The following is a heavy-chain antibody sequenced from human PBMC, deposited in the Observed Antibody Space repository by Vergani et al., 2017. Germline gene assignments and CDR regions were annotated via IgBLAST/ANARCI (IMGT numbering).Heavy chain of an antibody. J-gene: IGHJ6*02. CDR2: ISPGASTV. Sequence: LEESGGGSVKPGGSLRLSCAASGFKFSDHYMSWIRQAPGKGLEWVSHISPGASTVSYTDSVTGRFTVSRDNDNNSLTLDMTTLRVEDTAVYYCAKNPGISTTRHYYAMDVWGQGILVTVSS. V-gene: IGHV3-11*04. CDR3: AKNPGISTTRHYYAMDV. CDR1: GFKFSDHY. D-gene: IGHD1-1*01.